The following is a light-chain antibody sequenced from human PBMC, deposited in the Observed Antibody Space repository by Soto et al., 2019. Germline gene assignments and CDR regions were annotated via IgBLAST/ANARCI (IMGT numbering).Light chain of an antibody. CDR2: LGS. J-gene: IGKJ2*01. CDR3: MQALQTPYT. Sequence: DIVMTQSPLSLPVTPGEPASISCRSSQSLLHSNGYNYLDWYLQKPGQSPQLLIYLGSNRASGVHGWVSGSGSGTDFTLTISRVEAEDFGVYYSMQALQTPYTFGHGTKLEIQ. CDR1: QSLLHSNGYNY. V-gene: IGKV2-28*01.